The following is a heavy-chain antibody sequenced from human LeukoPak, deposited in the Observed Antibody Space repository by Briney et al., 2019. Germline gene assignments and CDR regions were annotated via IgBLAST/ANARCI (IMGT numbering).Heavy chain of an antibody. J-gene: IGHJ4*02. CDR2: ISDYNGNT. CDR1: GNTSSTHG. Sequence: ASVKVSCKASGNTSSTHGVSWVRQAPGQGLEWMGWISDYNGNTNYAQNLQGRLTLTTDTSTSTAYMELRGLRSEDTAVYYCATAPLTYNWNYGPFDYWGQGTLVTVSS. V-gene: IGHV1-18*01. D-gene: IGHD1-7*01. CDR3: ATAPLTYNWNYGPFDY.